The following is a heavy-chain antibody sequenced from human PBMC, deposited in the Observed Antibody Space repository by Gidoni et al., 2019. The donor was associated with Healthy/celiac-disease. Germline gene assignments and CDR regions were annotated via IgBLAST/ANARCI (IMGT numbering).Heavy chain of an antibody. Sequence: EVQLLESGGGLVQPGGSLRLACAASGFTFSSYAMSWVRQAPGKGLEWVSAISVSGGSTYYADSVTGRFTISRDNSKNTLYLQMHSLRAEDTAVYYCAKFIGYDSSGRSDYWGQGTLVTVSS. D-gene: IGHD3-22*01. V-gene: IGHV3-23*01. CDR1: GFTFSSYA. CDR3: AKFIGYDSSGRSDY. J-gene: IGHJ4*02. CDR2: ISVSGGST.